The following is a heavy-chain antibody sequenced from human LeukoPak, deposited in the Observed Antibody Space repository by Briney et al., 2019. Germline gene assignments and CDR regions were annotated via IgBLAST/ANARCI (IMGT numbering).Heavy chain of an antibody. CDR3: ARVQQGQYYDFWSGYLGGAFDI. V-gene: IGHV4-39*07. Sequence: SETLSLTCTVSGGSISSSSYYWGWIRQPPGKGLEWIGSIYYSGSTYYNPSLKSRVTISVDTSKNQFSLKLSSVTAADTAVYYCARVQQGQYYDFWSGYLGGAFDIWGQGTLVTVSS. D-gene: IGHD3-3*01. CDR1: GGSISSSSYY. J-gene: IGHJ4*02. CDR2: IYYSGST.